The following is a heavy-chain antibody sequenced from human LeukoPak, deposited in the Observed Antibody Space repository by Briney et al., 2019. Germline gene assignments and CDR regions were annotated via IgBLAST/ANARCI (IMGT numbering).Heavy chain of an antibody. V-gene: IGHV4-39*01. CDR3: ASRYSGGWVYYYYYYGMDV. CDR1: GGSISSSSYY. CDR2: IYYSGST. D-gene: IGHD6-19*01. Sequence: SETLSLTCTVCGGSISSSSYYWGWIRQPPGKGLEWIGSIYYSGSTYYNPSLKSRVTISVDTSKNQFSLKLSSVTAADTAVYYCASRYSGGWVYYYYYYGMDVWGQGTTVTVSS. J-gene: IGHJ6*02.